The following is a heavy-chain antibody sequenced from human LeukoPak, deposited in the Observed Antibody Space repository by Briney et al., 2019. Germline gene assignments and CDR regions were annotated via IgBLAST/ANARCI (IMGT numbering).Heavy chain of an antibody. V-gene: IGHV4-39*07. Sequence: SETLSLTCTVSGGSISSSNYYWGWIRQSPGKGLEWIGSIYYSGSTYYNPSLQSRVTISVDTSKNQFSLKLSSVTAADTAVYYCARDLGFNWFDPWGQGTLVTVSS. CDR1: GGSISSSNYY. CDR3: ARDLGFNWFDP. J-gene: IGHJ5*02. CDR2: IYYSGST. D-gene: IGHD7-27*01.